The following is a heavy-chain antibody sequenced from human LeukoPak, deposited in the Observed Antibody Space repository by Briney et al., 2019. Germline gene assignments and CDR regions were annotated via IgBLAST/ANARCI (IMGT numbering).Heavy chain of an antibody. Sequence: GGSLRLSCAASGFTLSNYAMSWVRQAPGKGLEWVSGITTSGGRTYYADSVKGRFTISRDNSKNTLYLQMNSLRVEDTAVYYCARVTDPRYNYFDPWGQGTLVTVSS. J-gene: IGHJ5*02. V-gene: IGHV3-23*01. CDR2: ITTSGGRT. CDR3: ARVTDPRYNYFDP. CDR1: GFTLSNYA. D-gene: IGHD2-21*02.